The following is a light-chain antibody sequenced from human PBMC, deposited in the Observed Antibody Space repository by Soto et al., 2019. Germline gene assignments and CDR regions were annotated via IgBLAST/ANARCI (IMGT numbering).Light chain of an antibody. CDR2: KAS. Sequence: DIQMTQSPSTLSASVGDRVTITCRASQSISNWLAWYQQKPGKAPKVLIYKASSLESGVPSRFSGSGSGTEFTLPISSLQPDDFATYYCQQYNTYLWTFGQGTKVEIK. CDR3: QQYNTYLWT. V-gene: IGKV1-5*03. CDR1: QSISNW. J-gene: IGKJ1*01.